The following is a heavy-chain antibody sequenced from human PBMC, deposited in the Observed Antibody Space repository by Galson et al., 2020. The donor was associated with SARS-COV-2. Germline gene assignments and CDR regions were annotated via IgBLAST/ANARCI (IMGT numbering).Heavy chain of an antibody. CDR1: GFTFSSYA. D-gene: IGHD4-4*01. Sequence: QLGDSLKIFCASSGFTFSSYAMHWVRQAPGKGLEWVAVISYDGSNKYYSDSVKGRFTISRDNSKNTLYLQMNSLRAEDTAVYYCARDWGRTVTLFDYWGQGTLVTVSS. CDR3: ARDWGRTVTLFDY. CDR2: ISYDGSNK. V-gene: IGHV3-30*04. J-gene: IGHJ4*02.